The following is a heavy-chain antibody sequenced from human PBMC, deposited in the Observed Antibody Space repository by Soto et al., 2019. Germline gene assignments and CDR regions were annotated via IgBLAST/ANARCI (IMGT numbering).Heavy chain of an antibody. CDR1: GGSISNYY. V-gene: IGHV4-59*01. D-gene: IGHD6-25*01. CDR2: IFSDRTT. Sequence: LSLTFTVSGGSISNYYWNWIRQPPGKGLEWIGYIFSDRTTNYNPSLESRLTISLDTSKTQVSLKLTSVTAADTAVYYCARVSGYYVSKGLVPDYWGQGTLVTVSS. CDR3: ARVSGYYVSKGLVPDY. J-gene: IGHJ4*02.